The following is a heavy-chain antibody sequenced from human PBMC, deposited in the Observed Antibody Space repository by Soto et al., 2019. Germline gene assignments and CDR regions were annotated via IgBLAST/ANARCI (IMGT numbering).Heavy chain of an antibody. CDR2: ISAYNGNT. D-gene: IGHD6-19*01. V-gene: IGHV1-18*01. CDR1: GYTFTSYG. J-gene: IGHJ3*02. CDR3: ARSGAGDSSGWYGDAFDI. Sequence: ASVKVSCKAPGYTFTSYGISWVRRPPGQGLEWMGWISAYNGNTNYAQKLQGRVTMTTDTSTSTAYMELRSLRSDDTAVYYCARSGAGDSSGWYGDAFDIWGQGTMVTVSS.